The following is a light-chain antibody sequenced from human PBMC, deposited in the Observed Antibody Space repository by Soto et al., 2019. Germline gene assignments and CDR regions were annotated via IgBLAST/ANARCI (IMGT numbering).Light chain of an antibody. CDR2: KVS. J-gene: IGKJ1*01. Sequence: DVVVTQSPLSLPVTLGQPASISCRSSQSLVSSDGDTYLNWFQQRPGQSPRRLIYKVSNRDSGVPDRFSGSGSGTDFTLKISRVEAEDVGVYYCMQGTHWPWTFDQGTKVEIK. CDR1: QSLVSSDGDTY. V-gene: IGKV2-30*01. CDR3: MQGTHWPWT.